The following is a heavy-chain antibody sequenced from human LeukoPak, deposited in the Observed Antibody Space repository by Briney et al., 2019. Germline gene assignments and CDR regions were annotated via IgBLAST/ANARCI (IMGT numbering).Heavy chain of an antibody. Sequence: PGGSLRLSCAASGFTFSSYSMNWVRQAPGKGLEWVSSISSSSNSIYYADSVKGRFTISRDNAKNSLYLQMNSLRAEDTAVYYCARASYCSGGSCYFDYWGQGALVTVSS. CDR3: ARASYCSGGSCYFDY. V-gene: IGHV3-21*01. J-gene: IGHJ4*02. CDR1: GFTFSSYS. CDR2: ISSSSNSI. D-gene: IGHD2-15*01.